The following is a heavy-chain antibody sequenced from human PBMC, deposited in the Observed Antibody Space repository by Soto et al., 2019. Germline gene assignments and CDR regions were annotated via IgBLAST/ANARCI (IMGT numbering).Heavy chain of an antibody. V-gene: IGHV3-30*18. D-gene: IGHD1-7*01. J-gene: IGHJ4*02. CDR2: ISNDGNNK. Sequence: LRLSCAASGFTFSINDMHWVRQAPGRGLEWVAVISNDGNNKYYADSVKGRFTLSRDNSKNMVYLQMDSLRVEDTAVYFCAKDHQTYNWDYLFDSWGPGTLVTVLL. CDR1: GFTFSIND. CDR3: AKDHQTYNWDYLFDS.